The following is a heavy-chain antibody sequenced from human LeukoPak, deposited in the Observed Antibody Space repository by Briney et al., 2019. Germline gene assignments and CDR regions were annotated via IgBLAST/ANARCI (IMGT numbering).Heavy chain of an antibody. V-gene: IGHV3-64*02. Sequence: PGGTLRLSCAASGFTSSGFSMHWIRQAPGRGLEYVSAINGNGDKTFYTDSVRGRFTIFRDESMNTLFLQMGSLRGEGTALYFCARIGMENFYDLWGQGTLVTVSS. CDR2: INGNGDKT. CDR3: ARIGMENFYDL. CDR1: GFTSSGFS. D-gene: IGHD2/OR15-2a*01. J-gene: IGHJ5*02.